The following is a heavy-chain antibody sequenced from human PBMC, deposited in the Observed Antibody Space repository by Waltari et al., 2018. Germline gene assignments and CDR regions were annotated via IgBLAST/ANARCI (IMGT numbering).Heavy chain of an antibody. CDR2: INHSGST. CDR1: GGSFSGYY. J-gene: IGHJ4*02. Sequence: QVQLQQWGAGLLKPSETLSLTCAVYGGSFSGYYWSCLRQPPGKGLEWIGEINHSGSTNYNPSLKSRVTISVDTSKNQFSLKLSSVTAADTAVYYCASLYYDSNNGIPDYWGQGTLVTVSS. V-gene: IGHV4-34*01. D-gene: IGHD3-22*01. CDR3: ASLYYDSNNGIPDY.